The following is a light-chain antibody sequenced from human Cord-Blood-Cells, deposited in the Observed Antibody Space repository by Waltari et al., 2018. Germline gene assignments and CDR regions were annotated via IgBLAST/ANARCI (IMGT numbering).Light chain of an antibody. CDR1: SRDVGGYNY. Sequence: QSALTQPASVSGSPGQSLTIHCTGTSRDVGGYNYVSWYQQHPGKAPKLMIYDVSNRPSGVSNRFSGSKSGNTASLTISGLQAEDEADYYCSSYTSSSTLVVFGGGTKLTVL. CDR3: SSYTSSSTLVV. CDR2: DVS. J-gene: IGLJ2*01. V-gene: IGLV2-14*01.